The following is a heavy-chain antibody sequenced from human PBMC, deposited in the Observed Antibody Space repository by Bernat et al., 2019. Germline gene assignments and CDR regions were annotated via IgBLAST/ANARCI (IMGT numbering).Heavy chain of an antibody. CDR3: ARGSGPYRNGIYNPHFDY. Sequence: QAQLVESGGDVVQPGRSLRLSCAASGISFSSYAMHWVRQAPGKGLEWVAVIWYEGSNKYYADSVKGRFTISRDNSKNTLHLQMDSLRVEDTAVYYCARGSGPYRNGIYNPHFDYWGQGTLVTVSS. CDR1: GISFSSYA. CDR2: IWYEGSNK. V-gene: IGHV3-33*01. J-gene: IGHJ4*02. D-gene: IGHD1-1*01.